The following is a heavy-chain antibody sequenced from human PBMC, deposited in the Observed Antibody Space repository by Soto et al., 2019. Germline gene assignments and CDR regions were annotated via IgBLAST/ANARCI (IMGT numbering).Heavy chain of an antibody. CDR2: ISSRSNTI. D-gene: IGHD3-9*01. V-gene: IGHV3-48*02. CDR3: AARRHYDLLTGYYGFDY. Sequence: XGSLILSCVASGFSFNTYSMNWVRQAPGRGLEWLSFISSRSNTIYYADSVKGRLTVYRDNAKSSLYLQMNSLRDEDTAVYYCAARRHYDLLTGYYGFDYWAREAWSPSPQ. CDR1: GFSFNTYS. J-gene: IGHJ4*02.